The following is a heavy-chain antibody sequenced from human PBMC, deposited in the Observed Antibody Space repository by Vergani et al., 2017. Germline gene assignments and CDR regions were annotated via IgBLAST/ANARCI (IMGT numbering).Heavy chain of an antibody. J-gene: IGHJ6*02. CDR1: GFTFSSYA. V-gene: IGHV3-30*04. CDR3: ARAITIFGVVTNYYGMDV. D-gene: IGHD3-3*01. CDR2: ISYDGSNK. Sequence: QVQLVESGGGVVQPGRSLRLSCAASGFTFSSYAMHWVRQAPGKGLEWVAVISYDGSNKYYADSVKGRFTISGDNSKNTLYLQMNSLRAEDTAVYYCARAITIFGVVTNYYGMDVWGQGTTVTVSS.